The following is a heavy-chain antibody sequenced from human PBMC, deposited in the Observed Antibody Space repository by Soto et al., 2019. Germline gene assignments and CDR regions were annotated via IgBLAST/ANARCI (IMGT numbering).Heavy chain of an antibody. V-gene: IGHV1-46*01. Sequence: QVQLVQSGTEVKKPGASVKVSCKASGYTFISYYMHWVRQAPGQGLEWKGIINPSGGTTYYAQNFQGRVTMTRDTSTSTVYMELSSLRSDDTAVYYCARDVYCTTTSSYLHYAMDVWGQGTTVTVSS. CDR3: ARDVYCTTTSSYLHYAMDV. J-gene: IGHJ6*02. CDR1: GYTFISYY. D-gene: IGHD2-2*01. CDR2: INPSGGTT.